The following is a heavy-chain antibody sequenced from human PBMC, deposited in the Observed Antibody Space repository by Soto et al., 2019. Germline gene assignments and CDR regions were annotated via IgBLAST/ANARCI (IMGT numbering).Heavy chain of an antibody. Sequence: SETLSLTCTVSGGSISSGDYYWSWIRQPPGKGLEWIGYIYYSGSTFYNPSLKNRVTISLDTSKIQFSLKLSSVTAADTAMYYCARTFLNYYDSRNNWFDPWGQGTLVTVSS. CDR3: ARTFLNYYDSRNNWFDP. J-gene: IGHJ5*02. D-gene: IGHD3-22*01. CDR2: IYYSGST. CDR1: GGSISSGDYY. V-gene: IGHV4-30-4*01.